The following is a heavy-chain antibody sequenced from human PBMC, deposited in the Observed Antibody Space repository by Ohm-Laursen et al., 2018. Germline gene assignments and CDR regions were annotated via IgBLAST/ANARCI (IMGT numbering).Heavy chain of an antibody. CDR2: IYYSGTT. D-gene: IGHD3-22*01. CDR1: GAPISTHY. Sequence: SETLSLTCSVSGAPISTHYWSWTRQPPGKGLEWIGYIYYSGTTNYNPSLKSRVTISLNTSKNQFSLKLSSVTAADTAVYYCASNSSGYYGLDYWGQGTLVTVSS. V-gene: IGHV4-59*11. CDR3: ASNSSGYYGLDY. J-gene: IGHJ4*02.